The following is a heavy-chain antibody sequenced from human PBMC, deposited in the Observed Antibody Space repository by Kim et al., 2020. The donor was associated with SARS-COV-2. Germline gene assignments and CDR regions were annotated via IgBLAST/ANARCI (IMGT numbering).Heavy chain of an antibody. D-gene: IGHD2-15*01. CDR2: INTNTGNP. CDR1: GYTFTSYA. V-gene: IGHV7-4-1*02. J-gene: IGHJ6*02. Sequence: ASVKVSCKASGYTFTSYAMNWVRQAPGQGLEWMGWINTNTGNPTYAQGFTGRFVFSLDTSVSTAYLQISSLKAEDTAVYYCARVGPKKQYCSGGSCYDYYYGMDVWGQGTTVTVSS. CDR3: ARVGPKKQYCSGGSCYDYYYGMDV.